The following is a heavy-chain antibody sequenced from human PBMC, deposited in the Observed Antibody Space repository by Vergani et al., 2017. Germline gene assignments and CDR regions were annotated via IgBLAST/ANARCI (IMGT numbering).Heavy chain of an antibody. V-gene: IGHV1-69*01. Sequence: QVQLVQSGAEVKKPGSSVKVSCKASGGTFSSYAISWVRQAPGQGLEWMGGIIPFFGTANYAQKFQGRVTITADESTSTAYMELSSLRSEDTAVYYCASGRGAARPYYYYMDVWGKGTTVTGSS. CDR1: GGTFSSYA. CDR2: IIPFFGTA. CDR3: ASGRGAARPYYYYMDV. D-gene: IGHD6-6*01. J-gene: IGHJ6*03.